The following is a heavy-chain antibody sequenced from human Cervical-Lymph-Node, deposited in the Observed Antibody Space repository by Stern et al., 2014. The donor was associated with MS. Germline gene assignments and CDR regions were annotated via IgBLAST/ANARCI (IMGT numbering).Heavy chain of an antibody. V-gene: IGHV7-4-1*02. Sequence: QVQLVESGSELKKPGASVKVSCKASGYTFTSYAMNWVRQAPGQGLEWMGWINTNTGNPTYAQGFTGRFVFSLDTSISTAYLQISSLKAEDTAVYYCARKACSSGCFWFDPWGQGTLVTVSS. CDR2: INTNTGNP. J-gene: IGHJ5*02. CDR1: GYTFTSYA. D-gene: IGHD6-19*01. CDR3: ARKACSSGCFWFDP.